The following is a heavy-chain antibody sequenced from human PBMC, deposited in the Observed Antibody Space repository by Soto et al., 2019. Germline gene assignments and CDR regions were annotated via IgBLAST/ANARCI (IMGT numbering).Heavy chain of an antibody. V-gene: IGHV4-4*07. J-gene: IGHJ4*02. CDR1: GASLLSSY. CDR2: IFSSGRT. CDR3: AKGWDVKYFDH. D-gene: IGHD1-26*01. Sequence: VQLQESGPGLVKPSETLSLSCDVSGASLLSSYWSWVRQPAGKGLEWIGHIFSSGRTSYNPSLKSRVTMSIDTPNNKFSLRLNSVTAADTAVYYCAKGWDVKYFDHWGQGARVTVSS.